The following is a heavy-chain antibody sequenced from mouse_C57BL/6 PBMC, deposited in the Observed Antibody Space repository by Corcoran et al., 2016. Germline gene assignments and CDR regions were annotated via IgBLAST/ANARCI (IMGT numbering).Heavy chain of an antibody. V-gene: IGHV1-26*01. Sequence: EVQLQQSGPELVKPGASVKISCKASGYTFTDYYMNWVKQSHGKSLEWIGDINPNNGGTSYNQKFKGKATLTVDKSSSTAYMELRSLTSEDSAVYYCASTYGSGRYAMDYWGQGTSVTVSS. CDR3: ASTYGSGRYAMDY. CDR2: INPNNGGT. J-gene: IGHJ4*01. D-gene: IGHD1-1*01. CDR1: GYTFTDYY.